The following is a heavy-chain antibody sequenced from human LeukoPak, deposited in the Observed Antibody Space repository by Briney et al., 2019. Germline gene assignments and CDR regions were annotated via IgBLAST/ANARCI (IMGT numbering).Heavy chain of an antibody. CDR3: ARVVDPGGYYYFYYMDV. V-gene: IGHV4-34*01. CDR1: GGSFSGYY. J-gene: IGHJ6*03. D-gene: IGHD3-16*01. CDR2: INHSGST. Sequence: SETLSLTCAVYGGSFSGYYWSWIRQPPGKGLEWIGEINHSGSTNYNPSLKSRVTISVDASKNQLSLKLSSVTAADTAVYYCARVVDPGGYYYFYYMDVWGKGTTVTVSS.